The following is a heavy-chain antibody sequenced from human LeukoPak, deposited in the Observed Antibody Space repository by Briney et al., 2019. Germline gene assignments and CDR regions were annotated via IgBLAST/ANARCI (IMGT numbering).Heavy chain of an antibody. J-gene: IGHJ5*02. V-gene: IGHV4-39*01. CDR3: ARRKTGTNGLNWFDP. CDR2: IYYSGST. Sequence: SETLSLTCTVSGGSISSSSYYWGWIRQPPGKGLGWIGSIYYSGSTYYNPSLKSRVTISVDTSKNQFSLKLSSATAADTAVYYCARRKTGTNGLNWFDPWGQGTLVTVSS. CDR1: GGSISSSSYY. D-gene: IGHD1-7*01.